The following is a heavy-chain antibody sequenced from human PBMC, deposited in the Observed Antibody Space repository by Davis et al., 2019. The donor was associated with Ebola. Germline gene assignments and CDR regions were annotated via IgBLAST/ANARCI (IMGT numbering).Heavy chain of an antibody. V-gene: IGHV3-30*18. CDR2: LSYDGSNK. Sequence: GESLKISCAASGLTSSSYGMHWVRQAPGKGLEWVAVLSYDGSNKYYADSVKGRFTISRDNSKNTLYLQMNSLRAEDTAVYYCAKGTAVNYWGQGTLVTVSS. J-gene: IGHJ4*02. CDR3: AKGTAVNY. D-gene: IGHD2-21*02. CDR1: GLTSSSYG.